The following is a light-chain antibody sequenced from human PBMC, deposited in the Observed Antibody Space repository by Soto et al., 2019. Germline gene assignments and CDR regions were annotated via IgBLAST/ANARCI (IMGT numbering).Light chain of an antibody. J-gene: IGLJ3*02. CDR2: EVS. CDR3: TSYAGNNIWV. Sequence: QSVLTQPPSAYGSPGQSVTISCTGTSSDVGAYNYVSWYQQYPGKAPKLMIYEVSKRPSGVPDRFSGSKSGKTASLTVSGLQPEDEADYYCTSYAGNNIWVFGGGTKLTVL. CDR1: SSDVGAYNY. V-gene: IGLV2-8*01.